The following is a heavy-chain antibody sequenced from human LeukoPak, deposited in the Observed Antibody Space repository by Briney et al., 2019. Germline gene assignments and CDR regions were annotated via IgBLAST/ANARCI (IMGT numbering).Heavy chain of an antibody. D-gene: IGHD3-10*02. CDR1: GFTFSSYE. CDR2: ISSSGSTI. V-gene: IGHV3-48*03. Sequence: GGSLRLSCAASGFTFSSYEMNWVRQAPGQGLEWVSYISSSGSTIYYADSVKGRFTIYRDNAKNSLYLQMNSLRAEDTAVYYCAELGITMIGGVWGKGTTVTISS. J-gene: IGHJ6*04. CDR3: AELGITMIGGV.